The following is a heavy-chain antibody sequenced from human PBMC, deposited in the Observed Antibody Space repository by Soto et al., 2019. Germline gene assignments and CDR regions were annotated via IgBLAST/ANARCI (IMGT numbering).Heavy chain of an antibody. Sequence: GESLKISCKGSGYSFTSYWIGWVRQMPGKGLEWMGIIYPGDSDTRYSPSFQGQVTISADKSISTAYLQWSSLKASDTAMYYCARPRITIFGVVIPYFDYWGQGPLVTVST. J-gene: IGHJ4*02. CDR1: GYSFTSYW. V-gene: IGHV5-51*01. CDR2: IYPGDSDT. CDR3: ARPRITIFGVVIPYFDY. D-gene: IGHD3-3*01.